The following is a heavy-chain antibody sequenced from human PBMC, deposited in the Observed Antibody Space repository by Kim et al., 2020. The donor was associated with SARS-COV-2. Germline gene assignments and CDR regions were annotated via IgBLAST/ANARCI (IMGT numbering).Heavy chain of an antibody. CDR1: GFTFGDYA. D-gene: IGHD6-19*01. J-gene: IGHJ6*02. CDR3: AKEQWLVANPVGFYGMDV. CDR2: ISWNSGSI. V-gene: IGHV3-9*01. Sequence: GGSLRLSCAASGFTFGDYAMHWVRQAPGKGLEWVSGISWNSGSIGYADSVKGRFTISRDNAKNSLYLQMNSLRAEDTALYYCAKEQWLVANPVGFYGMDVWGQGTTVTVSS.